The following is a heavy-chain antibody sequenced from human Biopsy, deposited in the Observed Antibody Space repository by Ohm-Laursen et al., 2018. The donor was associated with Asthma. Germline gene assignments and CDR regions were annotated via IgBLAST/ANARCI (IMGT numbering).Heavy chain of an antibody. CDR3: TKDTGDLGMSAFDV. J-gene: IGHJ3*01. CDR1: GFTFDDFA. V-gene: IGHV3-9*01. D-gene: IGHD7-27*01. CDR2: VSWNRRDI. Sequence: SLRLSCAASGFTFDDFAMHWVRQAPGKGLEWVASVSWNRRDIAYADSVRGRFAISRDNAKNSLYLQMNSLRVEDTAFYHCTKDTGDLGMSAFDVWGQGTMVAVSS.